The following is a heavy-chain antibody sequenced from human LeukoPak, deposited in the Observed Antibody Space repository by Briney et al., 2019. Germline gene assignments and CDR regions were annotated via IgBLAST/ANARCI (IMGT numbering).Heavy chain of an antibody. J-gene: IGHJ3*02. CDR1: GGSISSGGYS. D-gene: IGHD3-10*01. V-gene: IGHV4-30-2*01. CDR3: ARSRGYYGPLVAFDI. CDR2: IYHSGST. Sequence: SETLSLTCAVSGGSISSGGYSWSWIRQPPGKGLEWIGYIYHSGSTYYNPSLKSRVTISVDRSKNQFSLKLSSVTAADTAVYYCARSRGYYGPLVAFDIWGQGTMVTVSS.